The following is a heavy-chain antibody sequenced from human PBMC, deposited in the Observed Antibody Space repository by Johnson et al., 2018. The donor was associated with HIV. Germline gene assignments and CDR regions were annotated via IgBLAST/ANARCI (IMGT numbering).Heavy chain of an antibody. V-gene: IGHV3-66*02. CDR2: IYSDGST. CDR1: GFTVSSNY. J-gene: IGHJ3*02. D-gene: IGHD4-17*01. CDR3: AKDHDYGDAFDI. Sequence: ELLVESGGGLVQPGGSLRLSCAASGFTVSSNYMSWVRQAPGKGLEWVSLIYSDGSTYYADSVKGRFTISRDNSKNTLFLQMNSLRAEDTAVYYCAKDHDYGDAFDIWGQGTMVTVSS.